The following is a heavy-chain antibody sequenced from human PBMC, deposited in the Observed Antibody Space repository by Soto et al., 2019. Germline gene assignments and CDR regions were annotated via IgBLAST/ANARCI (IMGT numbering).Heavy chain of an antibody. Sequence: SVKVSGTPSRGTFSSYAISWVRQAAGQGLEWMGGIIPIFGTANYAQKFQGRVTITADESTSTAYMELSSLRSEDTAVYYCATGDSSGYYINIDYWGQGTLVTVSS. CDR1: RGTFSSYA. J-gene: IGHJ4*02. CDR3: ATGDSSGYYINIDY. D-gene: IGHD3-22*01. V-gene: IGHV1-69*01. CDR2: IIPIFGTA.